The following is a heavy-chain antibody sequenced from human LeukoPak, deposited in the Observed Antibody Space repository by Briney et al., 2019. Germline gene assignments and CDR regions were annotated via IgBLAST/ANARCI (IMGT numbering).Heavy chain of an antibody. Sequence: SETLPLTCTVSGDSISSYYWTWIRQPPGEGLEWIGYIYYSGGTNYTPSLKSRVTMSLDTSKNQFSLKLSFVTAADTAMYYCARGNHPEGFDPWGQGTLVTVSS. CDR3: ARGNHPEGFDP. J-gene: IGHJ5*02. V-gene: IGHV4-59*01. CDR1: GDSISSYY. CDR2: IYYSGGT.